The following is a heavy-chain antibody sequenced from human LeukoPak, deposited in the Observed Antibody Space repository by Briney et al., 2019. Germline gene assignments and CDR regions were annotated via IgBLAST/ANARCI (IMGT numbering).Heavy chain of an antibody. V-gene: IGHV3-48*04. CDR2: IGSSTRTM. Sequence: GGSLRLSCAASGLSFSTYDMTWVRQAPGKGLEWVSYIGSSTRTMYYAESLKGRFTISRDNAKNSLYLQMNSLRAEDTAVYYCARDSDYGDYVLDYWGQGTLVTVSS. J-gene: IGHJ4*02. CDR1: GLSFSTYD. CDR3: ARDSDYGDYVLDY. D-gene: IGHD4-17*01.